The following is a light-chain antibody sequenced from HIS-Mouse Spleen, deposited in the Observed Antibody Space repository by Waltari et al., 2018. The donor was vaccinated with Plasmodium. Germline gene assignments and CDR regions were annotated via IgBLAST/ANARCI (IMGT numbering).Light chain of an antibody. V-gene: IGLV3-10*01. CDR2: EDS. Sequence: SYELTPPPSVSVSPGQTARLTCSGDALPTKYAYWYQQKSGQPPVLVIYEDSKRPPGIPERFSGSSSGTMATLTISGAQVEDEADYYCYSTDSSGNHRVFGGGTKLTVL. CDR1: ALPTKY. CDR3: YSTDSSGNHRV. J-gene: IGLJ3*02.